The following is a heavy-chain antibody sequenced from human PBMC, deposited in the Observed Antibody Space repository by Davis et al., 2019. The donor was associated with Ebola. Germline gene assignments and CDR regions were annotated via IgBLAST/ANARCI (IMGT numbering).Heavy chain of an antibody. CDR1: GYSFTSYW. D-gene: IGHD2-2*01. J-gene: IGHJ5*02. CDR2: IYPGDSDT. CDR3: ARRGYCSGTGCPWGWFDP. V-gene: IGHV5-51*01. Sequence: GGSLRLSCKSSGYSFTSYWIGWVRQMPGKGLEWMGIIYPGDSDTRYSPSFQGQVTISADKSINTAYLQWSSLKASDTAIYYCARRGYCSGTGCPWGWFDPWGQGTLVTVSS.